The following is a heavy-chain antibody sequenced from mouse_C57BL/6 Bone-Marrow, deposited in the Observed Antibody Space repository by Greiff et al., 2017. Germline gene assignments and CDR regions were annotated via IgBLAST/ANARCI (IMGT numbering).Heavy chain of an antibody. V-gene: IGHV14-2*01. CDR2: IDPEDGET. CDR1: GFNIKDYY. J-gene: IGHJ2*01. Sequence: VQLQQSGAELVKPGASVKLSCTASGFNIKDYYIHWVKQRTEQGLEGIGRIDPEDGETTYAPKFQDKATITANTSSNTSYLQLSRLTSEDTAVYYCTKSLIYYGTNYWGQGTTLTVSS. CDR3: TKSLIYYGTNY. D-gene: IGHD1-1*01.